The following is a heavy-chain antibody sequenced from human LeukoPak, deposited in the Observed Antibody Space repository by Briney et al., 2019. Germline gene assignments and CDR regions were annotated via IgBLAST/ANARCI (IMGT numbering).Heavy chain of an antibody. CDR2: ISGSGGST. V-gene: IGHV3-23*01. J-gene: IGHJ4*02. Sequence: GGSLRLSCAASGFTFSSYAMSWVRQAPGKGLEWVSGISGSGGSTHYADSVKGRSTISRDNSKNTLYLQMNSLRAEDTAVYYCAKDSFPGSSGWYYFDYWGQGTLVTVSS. D-gene: IGHD6-19*01. CDR3: AKDSFPGSSGWYYFDY. CDR1: GFTFSSYA.